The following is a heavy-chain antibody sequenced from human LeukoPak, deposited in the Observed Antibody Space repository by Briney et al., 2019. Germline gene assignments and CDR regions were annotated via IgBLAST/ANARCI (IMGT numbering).Heavy chain of an antibody. CDR3: ARDFPYYYDSTRAYYFDY. Sequence: GGSLRLSCAASGFTFSSYSMNWVRQAPGKGLEWVSYISSSSSTIYYAAPVKGRFTISSDNAKNLLYLQMNSLRAEDTAVYYCARDFPYYYDSTRAYYFDYWGQGTLVTVSS. J-gene: IGHJ4*02. D-gene: IGHD3-22*01. V-gene: IGHV3-48*01. CDR2: ISSSSSTI. CDR1: GFTFSSYS.